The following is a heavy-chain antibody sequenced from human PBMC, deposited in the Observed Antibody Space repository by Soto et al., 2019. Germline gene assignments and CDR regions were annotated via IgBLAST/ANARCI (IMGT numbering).Heavy chain of an antibody. Sequence: GGSLRLSCAASGFTFSSYAMSWVRQAPGKGLEWVSAISGSGGSTYYADSVKGRFTISRDNSKNTLYPQMNSLRAEDTAVYYCAKGVYHFWSGYYGYWGQGTLVTVSS. J-gene: IGHJ4*02. CDR3: AKGVYHFWSGYYGY. D-gene: IGHD3-3*01. CDR2: ISGSGGST. V-gene: IGHV3-23*01. CDR1: GFTFSSYA.